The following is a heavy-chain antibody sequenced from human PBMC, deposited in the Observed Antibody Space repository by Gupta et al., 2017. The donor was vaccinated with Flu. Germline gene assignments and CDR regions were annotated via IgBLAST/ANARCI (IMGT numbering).Heavy chain of an antibody. J-gene: IGHJ4*02. Sequence: CAMNWVRQAPGKGLEWVSTSSDGGGATYYPDSVKGRFTISRDNSKNTLYLQMNRLRAEETALYYCVKVLTVGPTTRLGDYWGQGTLVTVSS. CDR2: SSDGGGAT. CDR3: VKVLTVGPTTRLGDY. V-gene: IGHV3-23*01. CDR1: CA. D-gene: IGHD1-7*01.